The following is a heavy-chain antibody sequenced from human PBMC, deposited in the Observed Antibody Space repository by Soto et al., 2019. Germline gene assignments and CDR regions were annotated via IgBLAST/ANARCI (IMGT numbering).Heavy chain of an antibody. CDR1: GFTFSSYA. V-gene: IGHV3-23*01. J-gene: IGHJ6*02. CDR2: ISDSGGRT. CDR3: AKDALGDYFYYGMDV. Sequence: GGSLRLSCAASGFTFSSYAMTWVRQAPGKGLEWVSSISDSGGRTYYADSVKGRFTISRDNSKNTLYLQMNSLRAEDTAIYYCAKDALGDYFYYGMDVWGQGTTVTVSS.